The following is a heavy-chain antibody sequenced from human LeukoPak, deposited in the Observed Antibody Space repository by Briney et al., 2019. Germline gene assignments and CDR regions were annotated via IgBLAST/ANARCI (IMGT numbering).Heavy chain of an antibody. Sequence: VASVKVSRKASGGTFSSYAISWVRQAPGQGLEWMGGIIPIFGTANYAQKFQGRVTITTDESTSTAYMELSSLRSEDTAVYYCARDLVEGSQQLHGFDIWGQGTMVTVSS. V-gene: IGHV1-69*05. CDR2: IIPIFGTA. CDR1: GGTFSSYA. CDR3: ARDLVEGSQQLHGFDI. J-gene: IGHJ3*02. D-gene: IGHD6-13*01.